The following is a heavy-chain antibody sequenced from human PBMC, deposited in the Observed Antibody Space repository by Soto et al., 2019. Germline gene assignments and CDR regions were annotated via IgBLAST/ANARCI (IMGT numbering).Heavy chain of an antibody. CDR3: TRDRAEYYDILPPTQWGWFDP. CDR1: VGSISSHY. J-gene: IGHJ5*02. D-gene: IGHD3-9*01. CDR2: IYTSGST. V-gene: IGHV4-4*07. Sequence: QVQLQESGPGLVKPSETLSLTCTVSVGSISSHYWSWIRQPAGKGLEWIGRIYTSGSTNYNPSLMTRVTTSLDTSKKQFSLKLSSVTAADTSLYYCTRDRAEYYDILPPTQWGWFDPWGQGTRVTGSS.